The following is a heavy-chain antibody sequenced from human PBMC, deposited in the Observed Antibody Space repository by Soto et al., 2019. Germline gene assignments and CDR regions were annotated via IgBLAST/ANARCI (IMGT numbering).Heavy chain of an antibody. CDR2: IYYSGST. V-gene: IGHV4-59*01. J-gene: IGHJ4*02. D-gene: IGHD6-6*01. CDR1: VGSISSYY. Sequence: SETLPLTCTVSVGSISSYYWSWIRQPPGKGLEWIGYIYYSGSTNYNPSLKSRVTVSVDTSKNQFSLKLSSVTAADTAVYYCARRGTDSSSGFEYWGQGTMVTVSS. CDR3: ARRGTDSSSGFEY.